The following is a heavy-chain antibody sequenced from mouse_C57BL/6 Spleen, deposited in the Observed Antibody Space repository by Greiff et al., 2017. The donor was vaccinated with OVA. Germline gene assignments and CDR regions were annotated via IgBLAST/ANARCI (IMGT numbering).Heavy chain of an antibody. D-gene: IGHD2-5*01. Sequence: VQLVESGAELARPGASVKMSCKASGYTFTSYTMHWVKQRPGQGLEWIGYINPSSGYTKYNQKFKDKATLTADKSSSTAYMQLSSLTSEDSAVYYCARYSNYAFDYWGQGTTLTVSS. CDR2: INPSSGYT. CDR3: ARYSNYAFDY. CDR1: GYTFTSYT. V-gene: IGHV1-4*01. J-gene: IGHJ2*01.